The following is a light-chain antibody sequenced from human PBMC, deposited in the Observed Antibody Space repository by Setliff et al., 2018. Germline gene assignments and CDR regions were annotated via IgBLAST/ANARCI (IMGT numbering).Light chain of an antibody. CDR3: LSYTSETTHAL. CDR1: SSDVGGYDF. Sequence: GSSSDVGGYDFVSWYQQHPGKAPKLLIYEVIKRPSGVSDRFSGSKSGNTASLTISGLQAEDEADYYCLSYTSETTHALFAGGTKVTV. CDR2: EVI. V-gene: IGLV2-14*03. J-gene: IGLJ2*01.